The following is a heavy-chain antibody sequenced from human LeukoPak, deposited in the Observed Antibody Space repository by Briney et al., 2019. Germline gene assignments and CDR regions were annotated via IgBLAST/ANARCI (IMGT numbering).Heavy chain of an antibody. CDR3: AGGYTTGWTDY. Sequence: KRSQTLSLTCVIVGDSVSSTNPAWNWIRQSPSRGLEWLGRTYYRSRWYSGYALSVKSRMTITPDTTKNQFSLQLNSVTPDDTAVYYCAGGYTTGWTDYWGQGTLVTVSS. J-gene: IGHJ4*02. V-gene: IGHV6-1*01. D-gene: IGHD6-19*01. CDR2: TYYRSRWYS. CDR1: GDSVSSTNPA.